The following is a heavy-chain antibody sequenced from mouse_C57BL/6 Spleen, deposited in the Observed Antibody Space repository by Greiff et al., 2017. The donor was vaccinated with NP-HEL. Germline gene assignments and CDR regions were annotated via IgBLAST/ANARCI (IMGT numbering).Heavy chain of an antibody. CDR3: ARRIYYGFYYFDY. Sequence: EVKLQQSGPELVKPGASVKISCKASGYTFTDYYMNWVKQSHGKSLEWIGDINPNNGGTSYNQKFKGKATLTVDKSSSTAYMELRSLTSEDSAVYYCARRIYYGFYYFDYWGQGTTLTVSS. V-gene: IGHV1-26*01. J-gene: IGHJ2*01. CDR1: GYTFTDYY. D-gene: IGHD1-1*01. CDR2: INPNNGGT.